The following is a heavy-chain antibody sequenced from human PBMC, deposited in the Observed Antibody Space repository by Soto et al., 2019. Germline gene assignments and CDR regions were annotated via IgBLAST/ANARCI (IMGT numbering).Heavy chain of an antibody. CDR1: GFTFSSYA. CDR3: AKTHRVTTVVTRYWYFDL. V-gene: IGHV3-23*01. J-gene: IGHJ2*01. Sequence: PGGSLRLSCAASGFTFSSYAMSWVRQAPGKGLEWVSAISGSGGSTYYADSVKGRFTISRDNSKSTLYLQMNSLRAEDTAVYFCAKTHRVTTVVTRYWYFDLWGRGTLVTVSS. CDR2: ISGSGGST. D-gene: IGHD4-17*01.